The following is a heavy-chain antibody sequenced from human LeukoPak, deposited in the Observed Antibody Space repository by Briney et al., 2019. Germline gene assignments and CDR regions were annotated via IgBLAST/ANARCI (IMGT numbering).Heavy chain of an antibody. D-gene: IGHD5-12*01. Sequence: GVSLRLSCAASGFTFSSYWMSWVRQAPGKGLEWVANIKQDGSEKYYVDSVKGRFTISRDNAKNSLYLQMNSLRADDTAVYYCARDRLGSVRVANDPFDIWGQGTMVTVSS. J-gene: IGHJ3*02. CDR1: GFTFSSYW. CDR3: ARDRLGSVRVANDPFDI. CDR2: IKQDGSEK. V-gene: IGHV3-7*01.